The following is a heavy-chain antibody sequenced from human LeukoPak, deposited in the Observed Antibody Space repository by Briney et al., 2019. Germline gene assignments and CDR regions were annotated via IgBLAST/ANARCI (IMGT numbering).Heavy chain of an antibody. V-gene: IGHV4-39*01. D-gene: IGHD2-2*01. Sequence: SETLSLTCTVSGGSISSSSYYWGWIRQPPGKGLEWIGSIYYSGSTYYNPSLKSRVTISVDTSKNQFSLKLSFVTAADTAAYYCARIYCSSTSCNGEGFDPWGQGTLVTVSS. CDR2: IYYSGST. CDR3: ARIYCSSTSCNGEGFDP. J-gene: IGHJ5*02. CDR1: GGSISSSSYY.